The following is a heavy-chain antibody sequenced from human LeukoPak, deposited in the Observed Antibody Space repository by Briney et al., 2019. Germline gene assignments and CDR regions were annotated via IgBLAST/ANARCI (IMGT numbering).Heavy chain of an antibody. CDR2: ISGSGGST. D-gene: IGHD2-2*01. J-gene: IGHJ6*03. Sequence: QPGGSLRLSCAASGFTFSSYAMSWVRQAPGKGLEWVSAISGSGGSTYYADSVKGRFIISRDNSESTLYLQMNSLRAEDTALYYCAKGTSWMSPYYYMDVWGTGTTVTVSS. CDR1: GFTFSSYA. CDR3: AKGTSWMSPYYYMDV. V-gene: IGHV3-23*01.